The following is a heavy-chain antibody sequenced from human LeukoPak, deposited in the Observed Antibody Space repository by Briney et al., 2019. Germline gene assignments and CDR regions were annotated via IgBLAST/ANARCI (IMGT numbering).Heavy chain of an antibody. D-gene: IGHD3/OR15-3a*01. CDR2: INPNTGGT. V-gene: IGHV1-2*02. CDR1: GYTFTGYY. Sequence: ASVKVSCKASGYTFTGYYIHWVRQAPGQGLEWMGWINPNTGGTTNAQKFQGRVTMTRDTSISTAYMELSSLTSDAAAVYYCARSTSDWLLQILDYCGQGTLVTVSS. CDR3: ARSTSDWLLQILDY. J-gene: IGHJ4*02.